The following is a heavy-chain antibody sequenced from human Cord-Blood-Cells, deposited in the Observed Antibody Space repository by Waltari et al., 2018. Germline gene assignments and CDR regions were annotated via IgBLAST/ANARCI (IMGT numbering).Heavy chain of an antibody. V-gene: IGHV3-15*01. J-gene: IGHJ4*02. CDR2: IKSKTDGGTT. Sequence: EVQLVESGGGLVKPGGSLRLSCAASGLIFRTAWMSWVRQAPGKGLEWVGRIKSKTDGGTTDYTEPKKGRFTISRDDSNNTLYLQMNSLKPEDTAVYYCTTDFTYYGSASESDYWGQGTLVTVSS. D-gene: IGHD3-10*01. CDR3: TTDFTYYGSASESDY. CDR1: GLIFRTAW.